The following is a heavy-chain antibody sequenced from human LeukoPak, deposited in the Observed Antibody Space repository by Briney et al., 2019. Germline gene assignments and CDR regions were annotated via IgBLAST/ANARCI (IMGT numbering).Heavy chain of an antibody. CDR3: ARAEMATTGLDY. Sequence: PSETLSLTCAVYGGSFSGYYWSWIRQPPGKGLEWIGYIYYSGSTNYNPSLKSRVTISVDTSKNQFSLKLSSVTAADTAVYYCARAEMATTGLDYWGQGTLVTVSS. J-gene: IGHJ4*02. D-gene: IGHD5-24*01. CDR2: IYYSGST. CDR1: GGSFSGYY. V-gene: IGHV4-59*01.